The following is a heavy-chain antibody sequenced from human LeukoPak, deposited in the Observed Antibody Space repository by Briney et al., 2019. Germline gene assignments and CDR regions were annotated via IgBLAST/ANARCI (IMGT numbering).Heavy chain of an antibody. D-gene: IGHD3-22*01. CDR1: GYTFTRYY. V-gene: IGHV1-2*06. Sequence: GASVKVSFKASGYTFTRYYMHSVRQAPGQGLEWMGRLNPNSGVTNYAQKFQGRVTITRDTSISTAYMELSRLRSDDTAVYYCASSSGYYYVADYWGQGTLVTVSS. J-gene: IGHJ4*02. CDR3: ASSSGYYYVADY. CDR2: LNPNSGVT.